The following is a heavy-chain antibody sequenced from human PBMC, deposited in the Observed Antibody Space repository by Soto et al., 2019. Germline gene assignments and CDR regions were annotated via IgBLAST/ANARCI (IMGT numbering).Heavy chain of an antibody. D-gene: IGHD6-6*01. CDR1: GFTLSGYA. V-gene: IGHV3-64*01. Sequence: EVQLVESGGGLAQPGGSLRLSCAASGFTLSGYAMDWFRQAPGKGLEYVSGISTNGVGTYANSVQGRFTIFRDNSKNTVYLQMGSLRPEDMAVYYCARRARPDFYYMDVWGKGTTVTVSS. J-gene: IGHJ6*03. CDR2: ISTNGVGT. CDR3: ARRARPDFYYMDV.